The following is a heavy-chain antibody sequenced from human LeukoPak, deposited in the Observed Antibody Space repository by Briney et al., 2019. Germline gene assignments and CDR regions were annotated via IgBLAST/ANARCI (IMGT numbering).Heavy chain of an antibody. D-gene: IGHD6-13*01. V-gene: IGHV4-59*08. CDR1: GGSISSYY. CDR2: IYYSGST. CDR3: ARTYSSSWLDY. Sequence: SETLSLTCTVSGGSISSYYWSWIRQPPGKRLEWIGHIYYSGSTNYNPSLKSRVTISVDTSKNQFSLELSSVTAADTAVYYCARTYSSSWLDYWGQGTLVTVSS. J-gene: IGHJ4*02.